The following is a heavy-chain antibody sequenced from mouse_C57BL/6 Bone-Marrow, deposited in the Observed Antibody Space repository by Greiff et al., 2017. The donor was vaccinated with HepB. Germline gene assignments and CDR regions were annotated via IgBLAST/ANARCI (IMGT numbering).Heavy chain of an antibody. CDR3: AREPYYDYDGFAY. CDR1: GYAFTNYL. Sequence: QVQLKESGAELVRPGTSVKVSCKASGYAFTNYLIEWVKQRPGQGLEWIGVINPGSGGTNYNEKFKGKATLTADKSSSTAYMQLSSLTSEDSAVYFCAREPYYDYDGFAYWGQGTLVTVSA. CDR2: INPGSGGT. D-gene: IGHD2-4*01. V-gene: IGHV1-54*01. J-gene: IGHJ3*01.